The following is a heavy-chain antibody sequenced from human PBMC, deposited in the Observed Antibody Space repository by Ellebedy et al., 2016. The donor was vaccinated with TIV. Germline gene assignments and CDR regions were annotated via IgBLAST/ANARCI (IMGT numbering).Heavy chain of an antibody. CDR3: AKGKSGTFIHHAFDY. Sequence: GESLKISCAASGFSFSNYAMSWVRQAPGKGLEWVSGFGVTGDTTYYADSVKGRFTVSRDNPKSTLYLHMNSLRVEDTATYYCAKGKSGTFIHHAFDYWGQGTLVTVSS. CDR2: FGVTGDTT. V-gene: IGHV3-23*01. J-gene: IGHJ4*02. D-gene: IGHD3-16*01. CDR1: GFSFSNYA.